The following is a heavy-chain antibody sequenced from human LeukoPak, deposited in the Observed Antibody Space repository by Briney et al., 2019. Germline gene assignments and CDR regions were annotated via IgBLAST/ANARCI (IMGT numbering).Heavy chain of an antibody. V-gene: IGHV4-4*07. CDR3: AVVTDYFDY. CDR1: GGSISSYY. D-gene: IGHD4-23*01. Sequence: SETLSLTCTVSGGSISSYYWSWLRQPAGKGLEWMGRIYTSGRNNYNPSLTSRGTMSVETTKNQFSLKLSSVTAADTAVYYCAVVTDYFDYWGQGNLVTVSS. CDR2: IYTSGRN. J-gene: IGHJ4*02.